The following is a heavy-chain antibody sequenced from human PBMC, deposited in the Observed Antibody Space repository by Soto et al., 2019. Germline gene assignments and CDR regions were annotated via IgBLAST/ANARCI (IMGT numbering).Heavy chain of an antibody. CDR1: GGSISSSSYY. CDR3: ARFVYGDYISDNWFDP. D-gene: IGHD4-17*01. Sequence: SETLSLTCTVSGGSISSSSYYWGWIRQPPGQGLKLIGSIYYSGSPYYNPSLKSRVTISVDTSKNQFSLKLSSVTAADTAVFFCARFVYGDYISDNWFDPWGQGTLVTVSS. V-gene: IGHV4-39*01. CDR2: IYYSGSP. J-gene: IGHJ5*02.